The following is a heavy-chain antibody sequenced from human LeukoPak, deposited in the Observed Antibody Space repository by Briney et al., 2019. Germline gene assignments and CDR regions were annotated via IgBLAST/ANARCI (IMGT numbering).Heavy chain of an antibody. V-gene: IGHV3-23*01. CDR1: GFTFSSYG. D-gene: IGHD3-22*01. J-gene: IGHJ4*02. Sequence: PGGSLRLSCAASGFTFSSYGMSWVRQAPGKGLEWVSAITATSSSTHDADSVQGRFTISRDNSKNTLYLQMNSLRAEDTAVYYCARLYQHDSSAYRPVNYWGQGTLVSVSS. CDR2: ITATSSST. CDR3: ARLYQHDSSAYRPVNY.